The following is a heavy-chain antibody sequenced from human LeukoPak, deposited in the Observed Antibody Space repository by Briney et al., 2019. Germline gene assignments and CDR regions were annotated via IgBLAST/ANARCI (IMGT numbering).Heavy chain of an antibody. J-gene: IGHJ3*02. CDR2: ISGSGGST. CDR3: AKVPSGWDAFDI. D-gene: IGHD6-19*01. CDR1: GFTFSSYA. Sequence: GGSLRLSCAASGFTFSSYAMSWVRQAPGKGLEWVSAISGSGGSTYYADSVKGQFTISRDNSKNTLYLQMNSLRAEDTAVYYCAKVPSGWDAFDIWGQGTMVTVSS. V-gene: IGHV3-23*01.